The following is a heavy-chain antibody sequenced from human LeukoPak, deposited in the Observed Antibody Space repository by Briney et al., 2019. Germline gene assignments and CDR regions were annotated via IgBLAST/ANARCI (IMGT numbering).Heavy chain of an antibody. V-gene: IGHV1-18*01. CDR3: SRDLRWPPLNLDY. J-gene: IGHJ4*02. CDR2: ISAYNGNT. Sequence: ASVKVSCKASGYTFTSYGISWVRQAPGQGLEWMGWISAYNGNTNYAEKLQGRVTMTTDTSTSTAYMQRKSLRSEDTSVNYCSRDLRWPPLNLDYWGEGPLVTVSS. D-gene: IGHD4-23*01. CDR1: GYTFTSYG.